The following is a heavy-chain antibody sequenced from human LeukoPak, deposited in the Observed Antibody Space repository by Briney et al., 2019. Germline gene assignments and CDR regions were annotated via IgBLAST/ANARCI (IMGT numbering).Heavy chain of an antibody. V-gene: IGHV1-46*01. J-gene: IGHJ4*02. CDR3: ARDRILFDY. CDR1: GYTLTSYY. CDR2: INPSGGST. Sequence: ASVKVSCKASGYTLTSYYMHWVRQAPGQGLEWMGIINPSGGSTSYAQKFQGRVTMTRDMSTSTVYMELSSLGSEDTAVYYCARDRILFDYWGQGTLVTVSS.